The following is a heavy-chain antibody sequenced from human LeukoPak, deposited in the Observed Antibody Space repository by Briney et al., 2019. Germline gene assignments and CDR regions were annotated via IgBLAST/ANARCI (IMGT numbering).Heavy chain of an antibody. D-gene: IGHD3-10*01. CDR3: ARDGQVLLWFGELTAPEYFQH. CDR1: GFTFSSYE. J-gene: IGHJ1*01. V-gene: IGHV3-48*03. Sequence: GGSLRLSCAASGFTFSSYEMNWVRQAPGKGLEWVSYISSSGSTIYYADSVKGRFTISRDNAKNSLYLQMNSLRAEDTAIYYCARDGQVLLWFGELTAPEYFQHWGQGTLVTVSS. CDR2: ISSSGSTI.